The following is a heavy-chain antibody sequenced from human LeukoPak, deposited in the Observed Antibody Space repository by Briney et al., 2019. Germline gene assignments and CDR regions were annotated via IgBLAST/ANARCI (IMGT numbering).Heavy chain of an antibody. CDR1: GGSISSYY. CDR3: ARHDLLSGWDV. Sequence: SETLSLTCTVSGGSISSYYWSWIRQPPGKGLEWIGYIYYSGSTNYNPSLKRRVTISVDTSKNQFSLKLSSVTAADTAVYYCARHDLLSGWDVWGQGTTVTVSS. CDR2: IYYSGST. D-gene: IGHD1-14*01. V-gene: IGHV4-59*08. J-gene: IGHJ6*02.